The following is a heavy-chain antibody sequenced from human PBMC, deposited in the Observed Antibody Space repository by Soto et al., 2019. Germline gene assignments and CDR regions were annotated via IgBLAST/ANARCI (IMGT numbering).Heavy chain of an antibody. D-gene: IGHD3-3*01. CDR2: IYWNDDK. CDR3: AHTPAGGWSDYYSNWFDP. Sequence: SGPTLVNPTQTLTLTCTCSGFPLSTSGVGVGWIRQPPGKALEWLALIYWNDDKRYSPSLKSRLTITKDTSKNQVVLTMTNMDPVDTATYYCAHTPAGGWSDYYSNWFDPWGQ. J-gene: IGHJ5*02. CDR1: GFPLSTSGVG. V-gene: IGHV2-5*01.